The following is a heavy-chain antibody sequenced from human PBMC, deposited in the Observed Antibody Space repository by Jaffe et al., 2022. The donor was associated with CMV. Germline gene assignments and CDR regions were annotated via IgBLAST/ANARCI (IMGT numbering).Heavy chain of an antibody. J-gene: IGHJ3*02. D-gene: IGHD1-1*01. CDR2: IYYSGST. CDR1: GGSISSYY. Sequence: QVQLQESGPGLVKPSETLSLTCTVSGGSISSYYWSWIRQPPGKGLEWIGYIYYSGSTNYNPSLKSRVTISVDTSKNQFSLKLSSVTAADTAVYYCASFLNWNHGAFDIWGQGTMVTVSS. V-gene: IGHV4-59*01. CDR3: ASFLNWNHGAFDI.